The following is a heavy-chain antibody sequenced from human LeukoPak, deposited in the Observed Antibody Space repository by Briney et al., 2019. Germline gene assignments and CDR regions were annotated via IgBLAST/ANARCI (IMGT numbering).Heavy chain of an antibody. CDR1: GYTFTSYG. D-gene: IGHD6-19*01. Sequence: GASVKVSCKASGYTFTSYGISWVRQAPGQGLEWVGWIGAYNGNTNYAQKLQGRVTMTTDTSTSTAYMELRSLRSDDTAVYYCAREGIAVAGSRSYGMDVWGQGTTVTVSS. CDR2: IGAYNGNT. V-gene: IGHV1-18*01. CDR3: AREGIAVAGSRSYGMDV. J-gene: IGHJ6*02.